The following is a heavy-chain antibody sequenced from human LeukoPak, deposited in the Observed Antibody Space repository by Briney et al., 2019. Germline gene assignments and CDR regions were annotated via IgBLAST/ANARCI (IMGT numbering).Heavy chain of an antibody. Sequence: GESLKISCKGSGYSFTSYWIGWVRQMPGKGLEWMGIIYPGDSDTRYSPSFQGQVTISADKSISTAYLQWSSLKASDTAMYYCARQGHWYDILTAIFDYWGQGTLVTVSS. CDR1: GYSFTSYW. D-gene: IGHD3-9*01. J-gene: IGHJ4*02. CDR3: ARQGHWYDILTAIFDY. V-gene: IGHV5-51*01. CDR2: IYPGDSDT.